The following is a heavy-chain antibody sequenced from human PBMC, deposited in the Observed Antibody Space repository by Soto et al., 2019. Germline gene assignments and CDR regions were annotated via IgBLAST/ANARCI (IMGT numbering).Heavy chain of an antibody. V-gene: IGHV2-5*02. CDR2: IYWDDDK. Sequence: SGPTLVNPTQTLTLTCTFSGFSLTTSGVGVGWIRQPPGKALEWLALIYWDDDKRYSPSLKTRLTITKDTSKNQVVLRMTNMDPVDTATYYCAYRDGHDTFDIWGQGTMVTVSS. CDR1: GFSLTTSGVG. J-gene: IGHJ3*02. CDR3: AYRDGHDTFDI.